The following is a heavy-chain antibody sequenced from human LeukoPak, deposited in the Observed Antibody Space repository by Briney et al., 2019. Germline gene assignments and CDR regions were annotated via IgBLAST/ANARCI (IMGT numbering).Heavy chain of an antibody. V-gene: IGHV4-30-2*01. CDR3: ASERATHAPFFDY. J-gene: IGHJ4*02. CDR1: GGSCSSGDYY. Sequence: PSETLSLTCTVSGGSCSSGDYYWSWIRQPPGKGLEWIGYIYHSGSAYYNPSLKSRITISVDWSKNQFSLKLSSVTAAGTAVYYCASERATHAPFFDYWGQGTLVTVSS. CDR2: IYHSGSA. D-gene: IGHD1-26*01.